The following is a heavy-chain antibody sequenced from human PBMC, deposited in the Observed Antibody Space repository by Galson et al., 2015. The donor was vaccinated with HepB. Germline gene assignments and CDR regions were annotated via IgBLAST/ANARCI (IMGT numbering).Heavy chain of an antibody. CDR3: ARGGSMLRGVIRGLLDY. CDR2: ISHDGGDK. J-gene: IGHJ4*02. Sequence: SLRLSCAASGFTFSNYDMHWVRQAPGKGLEWVAVISHDGGDKYYRDSVKGRFTISRDSSKNTLYLQMDSLRSEDTAVYYCARGGSMLRGVIRGLLDYWGLGTLVTVSS. V-gene: IGHV3-30*03. D-gene: IGHD3-10*01. CDR1: GFTFSNYD.